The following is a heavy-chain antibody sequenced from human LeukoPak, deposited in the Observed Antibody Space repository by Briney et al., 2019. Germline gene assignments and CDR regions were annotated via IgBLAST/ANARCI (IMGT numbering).Heavy chain of an antibody. J-gene: IGHJ5*02. V-gene: IGHV3-30*04. Sequence: PGGSLRLSCAASGFAFSSHAMHWVRQAPGKGLEWVAVIPYDENTKYYADSVKGRFTISRDNSRNTLYLQMNSPRADDTALYYCARDLYSSSSVNWFDPWGQGTLVTVSS. D-gene: IGHD6-6*01. CDR2: IPYDENTK. CDR1: GFAFSSHA. CDR3: ARDLYSSSSVNWFDP.